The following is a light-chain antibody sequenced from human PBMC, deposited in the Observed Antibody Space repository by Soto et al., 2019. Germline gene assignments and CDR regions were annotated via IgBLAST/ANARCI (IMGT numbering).Light chain of an antibody. V-gene: IGLV2-18*02. Sequence: QSALTQPPSVSGSPGQSVTISCTGTSSDVGSYNSVSWYQQPPGTAPKLMIYDVSNRPSGVPDRFSGSKSGNTASLTISGRQAEDEEDYYCSSYTHSTTLVFGGGTKLTVL. CDR3: SSYTHSTTLV. CDR1: SSDVGSYNS. CDR2: DVS. J-gene: IGLJ2*01.